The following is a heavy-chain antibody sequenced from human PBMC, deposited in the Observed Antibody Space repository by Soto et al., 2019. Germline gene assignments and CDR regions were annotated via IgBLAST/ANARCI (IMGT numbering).Heavy chain of an antibody. J-gene: IGHJ3*01. V-gene: IGHV2-5*02. CDR3: AHAFGGTSWPNDAFDV. Sequence: HITLKESGPTLVKPTQTLTLTCIFSGFSFSADGVGVGWIRQPPGKTLEWLALIYWDDDTRYRPSLKSSLTITKDSSKNHVVLTMTNMDPLDTATYYCAHAFGGTSWPNDAFDVWGQGTVVTVSS. CDR1: GFSFSADGVG. CDR2: IYWDDDT. D-gene: IGHD3-16*01.